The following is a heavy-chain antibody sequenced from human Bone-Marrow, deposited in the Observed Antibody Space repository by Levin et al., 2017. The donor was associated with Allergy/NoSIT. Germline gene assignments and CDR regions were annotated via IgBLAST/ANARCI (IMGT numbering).Heavy chain of an antibody. V-gene: IGHV1-8*01. D-gene: IGHD6-6*01. CDR2: TNPYNGTT. CDR1: GYTFTNFD. Sequence: ASVKVSCKASGYTFTNFDINWVRQAPGQGLEWMGWTNPYNGTTDSAQKFQGRITMTRDPSTRTAFMELSSLRSDDTAVYYCARDQLEYSRSSGASSLDSWGQGTLVTVSS. CDR3: ARDQLEYSRSSGASSLDS. J-gene: IGHJ4*02.